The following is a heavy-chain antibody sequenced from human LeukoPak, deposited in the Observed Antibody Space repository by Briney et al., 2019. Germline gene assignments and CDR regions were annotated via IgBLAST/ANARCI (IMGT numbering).Heavy chain of an antibody. V-gene: IGHV3-21*01. CDR2: ISSTSSYI. J-gene: IGHJ4*02. CDR3: ARVTKGIATEFDY. Sequence: GGSLRLSCAASGFTFSTYTMNWVRQAPGKGLEWVSYISSTSSYIYYADSVKGRFTISRDNAKNSLYLQMNSLRAEDTAIYYCARVTKGIATEFDYWGQGTLVTVSS. D-gene: IGHD6-13*01. CDR1: GFTFSTYT.